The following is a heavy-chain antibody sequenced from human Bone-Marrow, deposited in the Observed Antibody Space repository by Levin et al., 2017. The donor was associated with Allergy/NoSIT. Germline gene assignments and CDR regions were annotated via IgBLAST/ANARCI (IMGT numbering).Heavy chain of an antibody. Sequence: PGGSLRLSCAVYGGSFSGYYWSWIRQPPGKGLEWIGEINHSGSTNYNPSLKSRVTISVDTSKNQFSLKLSSVTAADTAVYYCARGLIVVVVAATRPWFDPWGQGTLVTVSS. CDR1: GGSFSGYY. V-gene: IGHV4-34*01. D-gene: IGHD2-15*01. CDR3: ARGLIVVVVAATRPWFDP. J-gene: IGHJ5*02. CDR2: INHSGST.